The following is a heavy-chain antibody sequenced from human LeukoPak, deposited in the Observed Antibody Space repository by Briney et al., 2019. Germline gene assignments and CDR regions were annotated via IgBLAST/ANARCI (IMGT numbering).Heavy chain of an antibody. CDR2: INPNNGDT. CDR1: GYTFTGYF. Sequence: ASVKDSCKASGYTFTGYFMHWVRQAPGQGLEWMGWINPNNGDTNYAQTFQGRVTMTRDTSISTAYMELSNLRSDDTAMFYCARDLYGSGSSNWFDPWGQGTLVTVSS. D-gene: IGHD3-10*01. CDR3: ARDLYGSGSSNWFDP. J-gene: IGHJ5*02. V-gene: IGHV1-2*02.